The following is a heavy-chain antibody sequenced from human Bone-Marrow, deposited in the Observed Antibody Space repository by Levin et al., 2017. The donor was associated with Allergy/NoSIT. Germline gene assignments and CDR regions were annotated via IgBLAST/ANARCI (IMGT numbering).Heavy chain of an antibody. CDR2: FTPISNSA. J-gene: IGHJ4*02. CDR1: GDSFSRFA. Sequence: GASVKVSCTPSGDSFSRFAISWVRQAPGQGLEWMGVFTPISNSAIYAQKFQGRVTIIADRSTTTVYMELSSLRSDDTAVYYCAREGGVDAGYFFDYWGQGTLVTVSS. D-gene: IGHD5-18*01. CDR3: AREGGVDAGYFFDY. V-gene: IGHV1-69*06.